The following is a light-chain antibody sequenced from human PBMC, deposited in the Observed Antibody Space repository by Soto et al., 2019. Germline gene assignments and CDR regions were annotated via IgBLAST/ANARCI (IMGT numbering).Light chain of an antibody. J-gene: IGKJ3*01. V-gene: IGKV3-20*01. CDR2: GAS. CDR3: QQYGGSPLT. Sequence: EIVLTQSPGTLSLSPGERATLSCRASQSVRSSSLAWYPHKPGQAPRLLIYGASSRATGIPDRFSGSGSATDFTLTISRLEPEDFAVYYCQQYGGSPLTFGLGTKVQIK. CDR1: QSVRSSS.